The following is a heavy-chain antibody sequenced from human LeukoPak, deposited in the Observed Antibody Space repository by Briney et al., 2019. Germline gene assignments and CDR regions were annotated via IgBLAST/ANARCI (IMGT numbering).Heavy chain of an antibody. D-gene: IGHD2-8*01. CDR3: ARVYSSNGLPCLD. CDR2: ISAYNGNT. Sequence: GASVKVSCKASGYTFTSYGISWVRQAPGQGLEWMGWISAYNGNTNYAQKLQGRVTMTTDTSTSTAHMELRSLRSDDTAVYYCARVYSSNGLPCLDWGQGTLVTVSS. V-gene: IGHV1-18*01. CDR1: GYTFTSYG. J-gene: IGHJ4*02.